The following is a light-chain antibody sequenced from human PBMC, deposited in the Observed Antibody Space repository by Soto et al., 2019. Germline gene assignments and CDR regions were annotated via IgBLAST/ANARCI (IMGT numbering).Light chain of an antibody. V-gene: IGKV3-20*01. J-gene: IGKJ1*01. CDR3: QQYATSPPT. CDR1: QSVSSRY. CDR2: GAS. Sequence: EIVLTQAPGTLSLSPGESATISCRASQSVSSRYVAWYQQKPGQAPRLLIYGASSRATGIPDRFSGSGSGKDFTLTISRLEPEDFAVYYCQQYATSPPTLGQGTKVEIK.